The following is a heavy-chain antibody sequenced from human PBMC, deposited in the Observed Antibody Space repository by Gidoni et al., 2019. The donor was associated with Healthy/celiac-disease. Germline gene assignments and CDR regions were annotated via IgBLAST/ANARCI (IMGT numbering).Heavy chain of an antibody. CDR3: ARSGYGDYGLLNNWFDP. D-gene: IGHD4-17*01. J-gene: IGHJ5*02. Sequence: QVQLQESGPGLVKPSETLSLTCTVSGGSISSYYGSWIRQPPGKGLEWIGYIYYSGSTNDNPSLKSRVTISVDTSKNQFSLKLSSVTAADTAVYYCARSGYGDYGLLNNWFDPWGQGTLVTVSS. CDR1: GGSISSYY. CDR2: IYYSGST. V-gene: IGHV4-59*01.